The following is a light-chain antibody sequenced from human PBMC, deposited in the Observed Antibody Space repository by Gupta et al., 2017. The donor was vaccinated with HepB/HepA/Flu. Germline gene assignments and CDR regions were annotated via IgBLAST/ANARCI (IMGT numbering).Light chain of an antibody. CDR2: RNN. CDR1: SSNLGSNY. V-gene: IGLV1-47*01. J-gene: IGLJ1*01. Sequence: QSVLTQPPSASGTPGQRVTISCSGSSSNLGSNYVYWYQQFPGTAPKLLIYRNNQRPSGVPDRFSGSKSGTTASLTISGLRSDDEADYYCATWDDSRSGYVFGDGTKLTVL. CDR3: ATWDDSRSGYV.